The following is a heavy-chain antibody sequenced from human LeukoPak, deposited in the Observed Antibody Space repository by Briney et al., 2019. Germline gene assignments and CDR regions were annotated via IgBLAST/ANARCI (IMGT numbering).Heavy chain of an antibody. J-gene: IGHJ6*02. Sequence: GGSLRLSCAASGFTFSSYAMSWVRQAPEKGLEWVSAISGSGGSTYYADSVKGRFTISRDNSKNTLYLQMNSLRAEDTAVYYCAKVVYSYGNYYYYGMDVWGQGTTVTVSS. V-gene: IGHV3-23*01. CDR1: GFTFSSYA. CDR2: ISGSGGST. CDR3: AKVVYSYGNYYYYGMDV. D-gene: IGHD5-18*01.